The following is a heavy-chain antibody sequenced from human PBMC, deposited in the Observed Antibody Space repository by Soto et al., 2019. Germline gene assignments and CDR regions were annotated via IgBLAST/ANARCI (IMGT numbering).Heavy chain of an antibody. J-gene: IGHJ6*02. CDR2: IIPFFEIP. CDR3: ARNADIGDIGLVPDAINAMDV. CDR1: GGTFSSYT. D-gene: IGHD2-2*02. Sequence: QVQLVQSGAEVKKPGSSVKVSCKASGGTFSSYTFTWVRQAPGQGLEWMGRIIPFFEIPTYAQKCQGRVTITVDNSTSTAYMELSILRSEDTAVYYCARNADIGDIGLVPDAINAMDVWGRGTTVTVSS. V-gene: IGHV1-69*02.